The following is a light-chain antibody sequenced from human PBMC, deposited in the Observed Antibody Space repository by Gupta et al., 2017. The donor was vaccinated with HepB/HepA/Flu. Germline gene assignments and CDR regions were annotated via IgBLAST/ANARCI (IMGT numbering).Light chain of an antibody. J-gene: IGLJ1*01. CDR2: DVS. CDR1: SSDIGGYSY. V-gene: IGLV2-14*03. CDR3: TYFTSRATYV. Sequence: QSALTQPASVSGSPGQSIAISCTGTSSDIGGYSYVSWFQQYAGKAPKVIIYDVSSRPSGVSDRFAGSKAGNTASPTISGLQAEDDAYYYCTYFTSRATYVFGTGTKLTVL.